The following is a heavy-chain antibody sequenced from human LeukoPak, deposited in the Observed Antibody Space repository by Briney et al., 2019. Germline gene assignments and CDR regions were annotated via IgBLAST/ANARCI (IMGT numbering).Heavy chain of an antibody. CDR2: IRSKANSYAT. CDR3: TSRYYDILTGYFLFDY. V-gene: IGHV3-73*01. CDR1: GFTFSGSA. J-gene: IGHJ4*02. Sequence: GGSLKLSCAASGFTFSGSAMHWVRQASGKGLEWVGRIRSKANSYATAYAASVIGRFTISRDDSKNTAYLQMNSLKTEDTAVYYCTSRYYDILTGYFLFDYWGQGTLVTVSS. D-gene: IGHD3-9*01.